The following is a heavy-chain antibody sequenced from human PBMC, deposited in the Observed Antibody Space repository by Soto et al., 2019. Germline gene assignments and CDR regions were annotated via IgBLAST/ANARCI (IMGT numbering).Heavy chain of an antibody. CDR1: GGSISSGGYS. D-gene: IGHD3-10*01. V-gene: IGHV4-30-2*01. CDR3: ASGPMVRGVIRWFDP. CDR2: IYHSGST. Sequence: PSETLSLTCAVSGGSISSGGYSWIWIRQPPGKGLEWIGYIYHSGSTYYNPSLKSRVTISVDRSKNQFSLKLSSVTAADTAVYYCASGPMVRGVIRWFDPWGQGTLVTVSS. J-gene: IGHJ5*02.